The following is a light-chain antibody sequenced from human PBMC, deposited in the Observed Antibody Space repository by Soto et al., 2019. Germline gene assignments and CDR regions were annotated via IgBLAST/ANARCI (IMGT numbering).Light chain of an antibody. CDR2: AVS. J-gene: IGKJ1*01. V-gene: IGKV1-6*01. CDR1: QDIIND. Sequence: IHMTHSPSSLSASVLYRVTITFLSSQDIINDLCFYQQKPGKAPNLLIYAVSSLQSGVPSRFSGSGSGTDFTLTISSLQPEDFATYYCQEYIQWPPGMFGPGTKVDIK. CDR3: QEYIQWPPGM.